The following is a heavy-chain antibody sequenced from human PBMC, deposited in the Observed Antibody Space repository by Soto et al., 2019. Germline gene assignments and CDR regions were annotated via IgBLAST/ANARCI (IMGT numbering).Heavy chain of an antibody. D-gene: IGHD3-22*01. CDR1: GYSFTSYW. CDR2: IYPGDSDT. CDR3: ARLSRDSRGYYYGAFDI. V-gene: IGHV5-51*01. J-gene: IGHJ3*02. Sequence: GESLKISCKGSGYSFTSYWIGWVRQMPGKGLEWMGIIYPGDSDTRYSPSLQGQVTISADKSISTAYLQWSSLKASDTAMYYCARLSRDSRGYYYGAFDIWGQVTLVTVSS.